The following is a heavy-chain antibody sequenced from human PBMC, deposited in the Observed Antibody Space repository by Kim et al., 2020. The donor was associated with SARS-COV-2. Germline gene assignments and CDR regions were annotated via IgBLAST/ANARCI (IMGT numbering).Heavy chain of an antibody. V-gene: IGHV3-20*03. Sequence: YAYPVKGRFPISRYNAKNSLYLQMNSLGAENTALYYCTRSADPGIAAAGDYWGQGTLVTVSS. J-gene: IGHJ4*02. D-gene: IGHD6-13*01. CDR3: TRSADPGIAAAGDY.